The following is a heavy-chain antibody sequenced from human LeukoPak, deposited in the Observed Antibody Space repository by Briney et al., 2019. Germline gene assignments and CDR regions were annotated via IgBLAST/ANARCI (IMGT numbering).Heavy chain of an antibody. CDR1: GFTVSSNY. D-gene: IGHD3-10*02. J-gene: IGHJ4*02. CDR3: ERARGRTIFGGFTSKHFDY. V-gene: IGHV3-53*04. CDR2: IYSGGST. Sequence: GGSLRLSCAASGFTVSSNYMSWVRQAPGKGLEWVSVIYSGGSTYYADSVKGRFTISRHNSKNTLYLQMNSLRAEDTAVYYCERARGRTIFGGFTSKHFDYGGKETVVPVP.